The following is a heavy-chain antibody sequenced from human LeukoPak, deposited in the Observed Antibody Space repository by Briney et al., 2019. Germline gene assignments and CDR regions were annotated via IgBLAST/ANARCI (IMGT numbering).Heavy chain of an antibody. CDR1: GGSISGSGDC. J-gene: IGHJ3*02. V-gene: IGHV4-30-4*07. CDR3: ARGRNLAFDI. Sequence: PSETLSLTCAVSGGSISGSGDCCNWDWLRQPPGKGLEWIGSIYDSGTTYYTSSLKSRVTISVDTSKNHFSLKLTSVTAADTAVYFCARGRNLAFDIWGQGAMVTVSS. CDR2: IYDSGTT.